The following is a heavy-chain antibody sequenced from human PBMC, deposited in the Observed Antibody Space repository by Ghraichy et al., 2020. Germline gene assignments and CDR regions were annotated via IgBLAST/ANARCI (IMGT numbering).Heavy chain of an antibody. Sequence: GGSLRLSCAASGFTFSNYSMNWVRQAPGKALEWVSSISSSSSDIYYADSVEGRFTISRDNAKNSLYLQMNSLRAEDTALYNCARDGGSWSPWYFDYWGQGTLVTVSS. CDR3: ARDGGSWSPWYFDY. D-gene: IGHD6-13*01. CDR1: GFTFSNYS. CDR2: ISSSSSDI. V-gene: IGHV3-21*01. J-gene: IGHJ4*02.